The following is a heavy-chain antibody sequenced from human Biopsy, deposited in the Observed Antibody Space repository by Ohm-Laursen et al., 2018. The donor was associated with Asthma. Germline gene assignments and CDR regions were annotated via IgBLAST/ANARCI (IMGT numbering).Heavy chain of an antibody. CDR1: GDSLSSGPYY. Sequence: SQTLSLTCTVSGDSLSSGPYYWSWVRQHPGKGLEWIGYINYSGSTFYSPSLESRVTVSVDTSKNQFSLKLSSVTAADTAVYYCARWGSFGFDYWGQGTLVTVSS. J-gene: IGHJ4*02. D-gene: IGHD7-27*01. CDR2: INYSGST. V-gene: IGHV4-31*03. CDR3: ARWGSFGFDY.